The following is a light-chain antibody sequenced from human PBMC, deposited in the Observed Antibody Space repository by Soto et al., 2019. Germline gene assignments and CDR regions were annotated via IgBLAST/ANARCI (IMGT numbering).Light chain of an antibody. CDR3: QQYDNWPPRWT. CDR1: QSVTTN. Sequence: EIVMTQSPATLSVSPGERATLSCRASQSVTTNVAWYQQKPGQAPRLLIHGASTRATGIPARFSGSGSGTEFTLTITSLQSEDFALYHCQQYDNWPPRWTCGQGTKVEIK. CDR2: GAS. J-gene: IGKJ1*01. V-gene: IGKV3-15*01.